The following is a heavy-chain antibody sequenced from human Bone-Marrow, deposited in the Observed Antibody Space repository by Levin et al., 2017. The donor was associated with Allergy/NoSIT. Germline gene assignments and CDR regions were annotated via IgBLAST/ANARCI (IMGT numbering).Heavy chain of an antibody. V-gene: IGHV3-48*03. D-gene: IGHD4-17*01. Sequence: GASVKVSCATSGFTFSSYEMTWVRQAPGKGLEWVSHINPSGRTIYYVDSVKGRFTMSRDNAKNSLYLQMDSLRAEDTAIYYCARDSLLAGDKVDYWGQGTLVTVSS. CDR2: INPSGRTI. J-gene: IGHJ4*02. CDR3: ARDSLLAGDKVDY. CDR1: GFTFSSYE.